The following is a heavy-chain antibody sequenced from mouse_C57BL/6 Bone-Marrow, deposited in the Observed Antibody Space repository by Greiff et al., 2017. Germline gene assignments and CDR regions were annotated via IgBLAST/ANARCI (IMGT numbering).Heavy chain of an antibody. CDR2: IYPGGGYT. CDR1: GYTFTNYW. CDR3: ARWHDGSRCLGY. V-gene: IGHV1-63*01. D-gene: IGHD1-1*01. J-gene: IGHJ3*01. Sequence: QVQLQQSGAELVRPGTSVKMSCKASGYTFTNYWIGWAKQRPGQGLEWIGDIYPGGGYTNYNEKFKGKATLTADKSSSTAYMQLSSLTSADSAVFYCARWHDGSRCLGYWGQGTIVTVSA.